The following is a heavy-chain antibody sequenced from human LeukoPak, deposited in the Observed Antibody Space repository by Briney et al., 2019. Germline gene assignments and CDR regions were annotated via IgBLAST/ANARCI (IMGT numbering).Heavy chain of an antibody. CDR3: GRYLSSGLDY. V-gene: IGHV4-59*01. CDR2: IYYSGTT. D-gene: IGHD3-10*01. J-gene: IGHJ4*02. Sequence: PSETLSLTCTVSGGSISGYYWSWIRQPPGKGLEWIGYIYYSGTTNSNPSLKSRLTISVDTSKNQFSLKVSSVTAADTAVYYCGRYLSSGLDYWGQGTLVTVSS. CDR1: GGSISGYY.